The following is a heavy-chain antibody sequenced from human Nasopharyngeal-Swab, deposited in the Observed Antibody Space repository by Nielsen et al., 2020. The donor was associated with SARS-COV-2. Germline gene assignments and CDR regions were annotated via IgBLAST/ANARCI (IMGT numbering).Heavy chain of an antibody. J-gene: IGHJ4*02. CDR3: AKLPHGTYYDYFDY. CDR1: GFTVSNYA. D-gene: IGHD1-26*01. Sequence: GGCLKISCAASGFTVSNYAMNWVRPVAGEGLEWVSAISGSGGSTYYADSVKGRFTISRDNSKNTLYLQMNSLRAEDTALYYCAKLPHGTYYDYFDYWGQGTLVTVSS. V-gene: IGHV3-23*01. CDR2: ISGSGGST.